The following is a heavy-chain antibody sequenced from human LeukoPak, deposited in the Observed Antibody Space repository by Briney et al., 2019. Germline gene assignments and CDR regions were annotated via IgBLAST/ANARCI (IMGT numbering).Heavy chain of an antibody. CDR1: GFTFSDYY. D-gene: IGHD2-2*01. Sequence: GGSLRLSCAASGFTFSDYYMSWIRQAPGKGLEWVSYISGSSSHTNYADSVKGRFTISRDNAKNSLYLQMNSLRAEDTAVYYCARDPSYQLLSADDAFDIWGQGTMVTVSS. J-gene: IGHJ3*02. CDR2: ISGSSSHT. V-gene: IGHV3-11*06. CDR3: ARDPSYQLLSADDAFDI.